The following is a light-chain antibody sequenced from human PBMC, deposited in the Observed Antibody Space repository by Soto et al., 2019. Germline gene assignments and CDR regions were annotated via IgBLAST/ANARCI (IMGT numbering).Light chain of an antibody. J-gene: IGKJ4*01. CDR2: GAS. Sequence: EIVMTQSPATLSVSPGERVTLSCRASQDIRSSLAWYQQKPGQVPRLLIYGASIRATGVPATFSGSGSGTEFTLSISSLQSEHLGVYYCQQDSSWPLTFGGGTKVEIK. CDR1: QDIRSS. CDR3: QQDSSWPLT. V-gene: IGKV3-15*01.